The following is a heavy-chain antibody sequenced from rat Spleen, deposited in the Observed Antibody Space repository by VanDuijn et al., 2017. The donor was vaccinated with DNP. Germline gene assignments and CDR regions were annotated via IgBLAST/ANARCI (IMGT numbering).Heavy chain of an antibody. CDR3: AEMGGAGDY. V-gene: IGHV2-77*01. Sequence: QVQMKETGPGLVQITQTLSVTCTVSGFSLTSYGVHWVRQAPGKGLEWMGMIWGDGSTNYNSALKSRLSISRDTSKSQVFLTMNSLQTDDTAVYYCAEMGGAGDYWGQGVMVTVSS. CDR1: GFSLTSYG. CDR2: IWGDGST. J-gene: IGHJ2*01. D-gene: IGHD1-4*01.